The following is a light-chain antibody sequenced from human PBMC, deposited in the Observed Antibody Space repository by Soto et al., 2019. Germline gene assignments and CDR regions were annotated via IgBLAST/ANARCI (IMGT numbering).Light chain of an antibody. J-gene: IGKJ1*01. CDR3: LQDYTYPRT. CDR1: QDVRNE. CDR2: AAS. V-gene: IGKV1-6*01. Sequence: AIQMTQSPSYLSASVGDRVTITCRASQDVRNELGWYQQKPGKAPKLLMYAASTLQSGVPSRFSGSGSGTDFTVTIRSLGPEDFATFYCLQDYTYPRTFGQGTQVEIK.